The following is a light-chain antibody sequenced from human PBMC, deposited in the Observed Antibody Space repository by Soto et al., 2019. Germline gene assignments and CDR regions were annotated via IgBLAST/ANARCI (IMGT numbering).Light chain of an antibody. CDR2: DAS. CDR1: QDITNF. J-gene: IGKJ2*03. CDR3: QHFDGFPYS. V-gene: IGKV1-33*01. Sequence: DIHLTQSPASLSASLGDRVTMTCRASQDITNFLNWYRQRPGAPPQLVIFDASQLPRGAPSRFSGAGAGTDFYFTIIGLQPDYVASYYCQHFDGFPYSFGPGTRIDIK.